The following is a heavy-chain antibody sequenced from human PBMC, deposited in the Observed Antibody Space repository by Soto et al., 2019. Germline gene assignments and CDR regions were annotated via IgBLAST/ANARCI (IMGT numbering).Heavy chain of an antibody. V-gene: IGHV4-59*01. CDR1: GASISNKY. J-gene: IGHJ4*02. Sequence: QVQLQESGPGLVKPSETMSLTCTASGASISNKYWNWIRQPPGKGLEWIGHIYNGERTNYNPSLKSRVTISVDTSKYRFSLKRGSVTAADTAVYYCAQTTGWPGFDYWGQGILVTVSS. CDR3: AQTTGWPGFDY. CDR2: IYNGERT. D-gene: IGHD6-19*01.